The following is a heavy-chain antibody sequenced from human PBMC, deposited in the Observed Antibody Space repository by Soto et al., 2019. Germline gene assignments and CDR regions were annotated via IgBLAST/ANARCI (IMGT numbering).Heavy chain of an antibody. CDR1: GFTFSSYG. J-gene: IGHJ6*02. CDR3: ARDLGGKRRIQLWLRPYYYGMDV. Sequence: QVQLVESGGGVVQPGRSLRLSCAASGFTFSSYGMHWVRQAPGKGLEWVAVIWYDGSNKYYADSVKGRFTISRDNSKNTLYLQMNSLRAEDTAVYYCARDLGGKRRIQLWLRPYYYGMDVWGQGTTVTVSS. V-gene: IGHV3-33*01. D-gene: IGHD5-18*01. CDR2: IWYDGSNK.